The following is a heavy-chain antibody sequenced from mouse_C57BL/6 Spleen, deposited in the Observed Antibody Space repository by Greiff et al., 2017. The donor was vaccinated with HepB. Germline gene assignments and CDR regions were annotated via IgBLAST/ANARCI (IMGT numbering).Heavy chain of an antibody. CDR3: ARSEVFSATVVSAMDY. J-gene: IGHJ4*01. V-gene: IGHV1-82*01. Sequence: VQLQQSGPELVKPGASVKISCKASGYAFSSSWMNWVKQRPGKGLEWIGRIYPGDGDTNYNGKFKGKATLTADKSSSTAYMQLSSLTSEDSAVYFCARSEVFSATVVSAMDYWGQGTSVTVSS. D-gene: IGHD1-1*01. CDR1: GYAFSSSW. CDR2: IYPGDGDT.